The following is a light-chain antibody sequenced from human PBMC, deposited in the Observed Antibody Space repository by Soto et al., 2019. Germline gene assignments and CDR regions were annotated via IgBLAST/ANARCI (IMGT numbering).Light chain of an antibody. J-gene: IGKJ1*01. V-gene: IGKV1-9*01. Sequence: IQLTQSPSSLSASVGDRVTITCRASQGISSYLAWSQQKPGKAPKLLIYASSTLQSGVPSRFSGSGSGTDFTLTISSLQPEDFQPYYWQKLNSYPRTFGQGTKAEIK. CDR1: QGISSY. CDR3: QKLNSYPRT. CDR2: ASS.